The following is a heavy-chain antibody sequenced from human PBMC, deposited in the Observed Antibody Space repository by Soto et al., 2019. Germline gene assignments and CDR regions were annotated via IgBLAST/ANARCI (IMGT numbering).Heavy chain of an antibody. CDR3: ARHSGYGPYYFDY. CDR2: IYYSGST. J-gene: IGHJ4*02. CDR1: GGSISSSSYY. V-gene: IGHV4-39*01. Sequence: KPSETLFLTCTVSGGSISSSSYYWGWIRQPPGKGLEWIGSIYYSGSTYYNPSLKSRVTISVDTSKNQFSLKLSSVTAADTAVYYCARHSGYGPYYFDYWGQGTLVTVSS. D-gene: IGHD5-18*01.